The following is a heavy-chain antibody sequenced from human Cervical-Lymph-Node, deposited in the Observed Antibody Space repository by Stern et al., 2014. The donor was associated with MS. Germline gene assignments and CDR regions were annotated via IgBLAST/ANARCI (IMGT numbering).Heavy chain of an antibody. CDR1: GFSLSDHA. CDR3: AKDRATVTMDV. J-gene: IGHJ6*02. Sequence: VQLVESGGGVVQPGRSLRLPCAASGFSLSDHAMHWVRQPPGKGIELVAGVSHDGRDEYFADSVRGRFAISRDMSKNILYLHINSLSDEDTAIYFCAKDRATVTMDVWGQGTSVTVTS. V-gene: IGHV3-30*09. CDR2: VSHDGRDE. D-gene: IGHD4-17*01.